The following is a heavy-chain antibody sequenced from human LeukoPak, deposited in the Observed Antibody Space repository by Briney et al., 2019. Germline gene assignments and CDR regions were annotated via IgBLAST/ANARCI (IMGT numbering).Heavy chain of an antibody. CDR1: GGSISSSSYY. D-gene: IGHD3-3*01. V-gene: IGHV4-39*01. Sequence: SETLSLTCTVSGGSISSSSYYWGWIRQPPGKGLEWIGSIYYSGSTYYNPSLKSRVTMSVDTSKNQFSLKLSSVTAADTAVYYCARLETGGSEVLRFLEWQRFWSGGFDYWGQGTLVTVSS. J-gene: IGHJ4*02. CDR3: ARLETGGSEVLRFLEWQRFWSGGFDY. CDR2: IYYSGST.